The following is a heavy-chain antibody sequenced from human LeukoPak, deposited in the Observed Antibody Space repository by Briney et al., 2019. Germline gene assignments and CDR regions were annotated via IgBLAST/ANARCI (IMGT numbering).Heavy chain of an antibody. V-gene: IGHV4-59*05. Sequence: SETLSLTCTVSGGSISSSYWSWIRQPPGKGLEWIGSIYYSGSTYYNPSLKSRVTISVDTSKNQFSLKLSSVTAADTAVYYCARYSRAAAASDHYFDYWGQGTLVTVSS. J-gene: IGHJ4*02. CDR1: GGSISSSY. D-gene: IGHD6-13*01. CDR2: IYYSGST. CDR3: ARYSRAAAASDHYFDY.